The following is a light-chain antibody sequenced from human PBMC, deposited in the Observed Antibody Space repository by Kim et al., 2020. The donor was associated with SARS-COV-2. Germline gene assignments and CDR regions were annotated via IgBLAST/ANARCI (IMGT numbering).Light chain of an antibody. CDR2: KVS. CDR1: QSLVYSDGNTY. J-gene: IGKJ5*01. CDR3: MQGIHPIT. V-gene: IGKV2-30*01. Sequence: DVVMTQSPLSLPVTLGQPASISCRSSQSLVYSDGNTYLNWFQQRPGQSPRRLIYKVSNRDSGVPDRFSGSGSGTDFTLKISRVEADDVGVYYCMQGIHPITFGQGTRLEIK.